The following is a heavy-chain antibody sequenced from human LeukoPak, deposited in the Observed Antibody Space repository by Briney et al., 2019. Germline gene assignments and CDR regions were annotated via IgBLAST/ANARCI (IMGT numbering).Heavy chain of an antibody. Sequence: PSETLSLTCTVSGGSISSSSYYWGWIRQPPGKGLEWIGSIYYSGSTYYNPSLKSRVTISVDTSKNQFSLKLSSVTAADTAVYYCARRGNVDWGFDPWGQGTLVTVSS. CDR1: GGSISSSSYY. V-gene: IGHV4-39*01. J-gene: IGHJ5*02. CDR2: IYYSGST. CDR3: ARRGNVDWGFDP. D-gene: IGHD3/OR15-3a*01.